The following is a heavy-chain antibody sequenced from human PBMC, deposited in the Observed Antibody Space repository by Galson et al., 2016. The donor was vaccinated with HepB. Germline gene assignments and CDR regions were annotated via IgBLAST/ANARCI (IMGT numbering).Heavy chain of an antibody. CDR1: GYTFTAYY. V-gene: IGHV1-2*05. CDR3: ARGGPGVYDYPDY. D-gene: IGHD3-16*01. CDR2: LNPNNGNT. Sequence: SVKVSCKASGYTFTAYYIHWVRQAPGQGLEWMGRLNPNNGNTNYAQKFQGRVSMTRDTSIRTAYMELSRLRFDDTVVYYCARGGPGVYDYPDYWGQGTLVTVSS. J-gene: IGHJ4*02.